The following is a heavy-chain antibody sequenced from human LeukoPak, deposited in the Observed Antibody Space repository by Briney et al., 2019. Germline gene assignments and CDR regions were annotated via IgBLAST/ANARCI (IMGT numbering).Heavy chain of an antibody. V-gene: IGHV1-69*13. D-gene: IGHD5-24*01. CDR3: ARATTARDGSTIPDY. Sequence: SVKVSCKASGGTFSSYAISWVRQAPGQGLEWMGGIIPIFGTANYAQKFQGRVTITADESTSTAYMELSSLRSEDTAVYYCARATTARDGSTIPDYWGQGTLVTVSS. J-gene: IGHJ4*02. CDR2: IIPIFGTA. CDR1: GGTFSSYA.